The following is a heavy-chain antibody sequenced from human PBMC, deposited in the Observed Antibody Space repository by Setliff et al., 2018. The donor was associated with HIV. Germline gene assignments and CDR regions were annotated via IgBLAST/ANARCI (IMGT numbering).Heavy chain of an antibody. V-gene: IGHV4-59*01. J-gene: IGHJ3*02. CDR2: IYYSGST. D-gene: IGHD3-22*01. CDR1: GGSISSYY. CDR3: AREREGYYDSSGYYYGAFDI. Sequence: SETLSLTCTVSGGSISSYYWSWIRQPPGKGLEWIGYIYYSGSTNYNPSLKSRVTISVDTSKNQFSLKLSSVTAADTAVYYCAREREGYYDSSGYYYGAFDIWGQGTMVTV.